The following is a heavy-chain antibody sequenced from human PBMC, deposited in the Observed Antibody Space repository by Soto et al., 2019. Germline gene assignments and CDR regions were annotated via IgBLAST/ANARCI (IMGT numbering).Heavy chain of an antibody. CDR2: IWYDGSNK. D-gene: IGHD3-3*01. CDR1: GFTFSSYG. Sequence: PGGSLRLSCAASGFTFSSYGMHWVRQAPGKGLEWVAVIWYDGSNKYYADSVKGRFTISRDNSKNTLYLQMNSLRAEDTAVYYCARDGGITIFGVVTNYYYYYMDVWGKGTTVTVS. V-gene: IGHV3-33*01. CDR3: ARDGGITIFGVVTNYYYYYMDV. J-gene: IGHJ6*03.